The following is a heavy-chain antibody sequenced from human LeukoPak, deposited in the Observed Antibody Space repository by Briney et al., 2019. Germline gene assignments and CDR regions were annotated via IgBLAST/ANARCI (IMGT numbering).Heavy chain of an antibody. Sequence: GGSLRLSCAVSGFTFSGFWMSWSRQAPGKGLEWVASINSDGSEGYYVDSVKGRFTISRDNAKNSLYLQMNSLRAEDTAMYYCAREQQVWFDYWGQGTLVTVSS. CDR1: GFTFSGFW. CDR3: AREQQVWFDY. CDR2: INSDGSEG. J-gene: IGHJ4*02. V-gene: IGHV3-7*03. D-gene: IGHD3-16*01.